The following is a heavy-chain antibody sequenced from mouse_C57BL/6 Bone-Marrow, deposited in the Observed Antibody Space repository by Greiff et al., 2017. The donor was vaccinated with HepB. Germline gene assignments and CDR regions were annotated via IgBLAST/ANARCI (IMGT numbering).Heavy chain of an antibody. CDR3: ARGEDGNLYAMDY. Sequence: EVKLVESGPELVKPGASVKIPCKASGYTFTDYNMDWVKQSHGKSLEWIGDINPNNGGTIYNQKFKGKATLTVDKSSSTAYMELRSLTSEDTAVYYCARGEDGNLYAMDYWGQGTSVTVSS. CDR2: INPNNGGT. D-gene: IGHD2-1*01. V-gene: IGHV1-18*01. J-gene: IGHJ4*01. CDR1: GYTFTDYN.